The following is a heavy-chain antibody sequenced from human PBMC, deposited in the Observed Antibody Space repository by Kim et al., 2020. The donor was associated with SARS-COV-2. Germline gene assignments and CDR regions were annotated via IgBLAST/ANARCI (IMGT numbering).Heavy chain of an antibody. V-gene: IGHV3-74*01. Sequence: YADSVKGRFTISRDNAKSTLYLQMNSLRAEDTAVYDCARRRYTGTYYYFDYWGQGTLVTVSS. D-gene: IGHD1-26*01. CDR3: ARRRYTGTYYYFDY. J-gene: IGHJ4*02.